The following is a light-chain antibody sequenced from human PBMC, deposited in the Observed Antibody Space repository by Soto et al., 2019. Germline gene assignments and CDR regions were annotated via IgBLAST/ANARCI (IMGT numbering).Light chain of an antibody. CDR2: EVS. V-gene: IGLV2-14*01. Sequence: QSVLTQPASVSGSPGQSITISCTGDSSAVGGYNYVSWFQRHPGKAPKLMIYEVSHRPSGVSHRFSGSKSGTTASLTISGLQAEDEADYYCSSYTRSFTVVFGGGTKVTVL. CDR1: SSAVGGYNY. CDR3: SSYTRSFTVV. J-gene: IGLJ2*01.